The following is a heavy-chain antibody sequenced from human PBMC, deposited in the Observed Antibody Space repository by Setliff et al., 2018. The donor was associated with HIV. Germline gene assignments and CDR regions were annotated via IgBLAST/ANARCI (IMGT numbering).Heavy chain of an antibody. J-gene: IGHJ3*02. CDR1: GGSISSGVFY. D-gene: IGHD3-10*01. Sequence: PSETLSLTCTVSGGSISSGVFYWSWIRQHPGRGLEWIGYIYYSGSTYYNPSLKSRVAVSVDTSKNQFSLSLSSVTAADTAVYYCARSSAERSAVRGLAIAFDIWGPVTKVTVSS. CDR3: ARSSAERSAVRGLAIAFDI. CDR2: IYYSGST. V-gene: IGHV4-31*03.